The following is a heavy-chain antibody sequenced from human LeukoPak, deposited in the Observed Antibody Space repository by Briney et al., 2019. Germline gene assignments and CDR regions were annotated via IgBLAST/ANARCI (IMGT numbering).Heavy chain of an antibody. D-gene: IGHD5-12*01. V-gene: IGHV3-11*01. CDR2: ISSSGSTI. Sequence: GGSLRLSCAASGFTFNDYYMSWIRQAPGKGLEWVSYISSSGSTIYYADSVKGRFTISRDNAKNSLYLQMNSLRAEDTAVYYCARPYSGYDPDFDYWGQGTLVTVSS. CDR1: GFTFNDYY. CDR3: ARPYSGYDPDFDY. J-gene: IGHJ4*02.